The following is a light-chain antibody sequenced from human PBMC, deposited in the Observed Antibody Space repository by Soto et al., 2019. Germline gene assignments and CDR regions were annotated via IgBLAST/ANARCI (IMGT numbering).Light chain of an antibody. Sequence: EIVMTQSPATLSVSPGERVTLSCRASQFISTNLAWYQQRPGQAPRLLTYYASTRATGIPARFSGSGSGTEFSLTISSLQSEDFAVYYYQQYTNWPPVTFGQGTKLEI. CDR1: QFISTN. J-gene: IGKJ2*01. V-gene: IGKV3-15*01. CDR2: YAS. CDR3: QQYTNWPPVT.